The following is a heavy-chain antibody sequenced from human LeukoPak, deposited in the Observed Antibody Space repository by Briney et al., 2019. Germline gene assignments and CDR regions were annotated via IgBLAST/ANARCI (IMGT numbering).Heavy chain of an antibody. J-gene: IGHJ6*02. Sequence: ASVKVSCKASGYTFTGYYMHWVRQALGQGLEWMGWINPNSGGTNYAQKFQGRVTMTRDTSISTAYMELSRLRSDDTAVYYCASTTNRYYYDSSGYFPNYYYYGMDVWGQGTTVTVSS. CDR3: ASTTNRYYYDSSGYFPNYYYYGMDV. CDR1: GYTFTGYY. D-gene: IGHD3-22*01. CDR2: INPNSGGT. V-gene: IGHV1-2*02.